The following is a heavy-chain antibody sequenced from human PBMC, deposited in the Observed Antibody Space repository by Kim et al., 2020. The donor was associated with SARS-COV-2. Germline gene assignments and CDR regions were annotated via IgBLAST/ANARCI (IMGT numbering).Heavy chain of an antibody. J-gene: IGHJ4*02. CDR2: ISSSGSTM. Sequence: GGSLRLSCAASGFSFSSYNLNWVRQAPGKGLEWISYISSSGSTMYYADSVKGLFTISRDTDKNSLYLQMNSLRDEDTAVYYCARDKTDYEASGYWGRGTLLTV. D-gene: IGHD3-10*01. CDR1: GFSFSSYN. CDR3: ARDKTDYEASGY. V-gene: IGHV3-48*02.